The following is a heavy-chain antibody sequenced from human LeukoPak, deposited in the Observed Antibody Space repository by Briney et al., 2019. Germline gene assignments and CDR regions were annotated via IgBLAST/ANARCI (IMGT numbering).Heavy chain of an antibody. D-gene: IGHD2-2*01. J-gene: IGHJ1*01. Sequence: GASVKVSCRASNYTFTRYTINWVRQAPGQGLEWMGWISAYNGNTNYAQKLQGRVTMTTDTSTSTAYMELRSLRSDDTAVYYCARGAHPIVVVPAVPEYFQHWGQGTLVTVSS. CDR3: ARGAHPIVVVPAVPEYFQH. CDR1: NYTFTRYT. CDR2: ISAYNGNT. V-gene: IGHV1-18*01.